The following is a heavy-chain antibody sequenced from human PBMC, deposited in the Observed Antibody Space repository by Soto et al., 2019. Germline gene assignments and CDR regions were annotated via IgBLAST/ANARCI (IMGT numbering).Heavy chain of an antibody. CDR3: ARDLDGLHDDNSGPYPRPG. Sequence: PPEDLAHSNTGSGGSISSSDSIVSCILQALGRGLEWIGYIHSSGSIYYNPSLKSRATMSIDTARNQFSLKVSSVTVADTAVYYCARDLDGLHDDNSGPYPRPGWGQGTLVT. CDR2: IHSSGSI. D-gene: IGHD3-22*01. J-gene: IGHJ1*01. CDR1: GGSISSSDSI. V-gene: IGHV4-30-4*08.